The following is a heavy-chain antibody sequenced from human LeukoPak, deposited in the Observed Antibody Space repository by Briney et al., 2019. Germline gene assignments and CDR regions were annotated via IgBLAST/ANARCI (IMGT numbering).Heavy chain of an antibody. CDR2: IYYSGST. CDR1: GGSISSYY. CDR3: ARDTAMGLYYYGMDV. V-gene: IGHV4-59*13. Sequence: SETLSLTCTVSGGSISSYYWSWIRQPPGKGLEGIGYIYYSGSTNYNPSLKSRVTISVDTSKNQFSLKLSSVTAADTAVYYCARDTAMGLYYYGMDVWGKGTTVTVSS. J-gene: IGHJ6*04. D-gene: IGHD5-18*01.